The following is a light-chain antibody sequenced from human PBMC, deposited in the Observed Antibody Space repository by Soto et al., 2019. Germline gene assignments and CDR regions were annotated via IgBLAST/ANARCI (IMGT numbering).Light chain of an antibody. CDR3: QQYSGYSYT. CDR2: KAA. J-gene: IGKJ2*01. V-gene: IGKV1-5*03. Sequence: DIQMTQSPSTMSASVGDRVTFTCRASQSISDWLAWYQQKPGKAPKLVIYKAANLETGVPSRFSVSGSGTEFTLTISSLQPDDFATYYCQQYSGYSYTFGQGTKLEIK. CDR1: QSISDW.